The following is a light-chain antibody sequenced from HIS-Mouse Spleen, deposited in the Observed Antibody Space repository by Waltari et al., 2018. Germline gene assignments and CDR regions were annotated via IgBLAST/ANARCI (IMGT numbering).Light chain of an antibody. V-gene: IGLV3-10*01. CDR1: ALPKKY. Sequence: SYGLTQPPSVSVSPGQTARITCSGDALPKKYAYWYQQKSGQAPVLVIYEDSKRPAGIPARFSGSSSGTMATLTISGAQVEDEADYYCYSTDSSGNHRVFGGGTKLTVL. CDR3: YSTDSSGNHRV. J-gene: IGLJ2*01. CDR2: EDS.